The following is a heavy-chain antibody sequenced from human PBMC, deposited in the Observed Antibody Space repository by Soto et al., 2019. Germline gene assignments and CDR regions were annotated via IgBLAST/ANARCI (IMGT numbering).Heavy chain of an antibody. J-gene: IGHJ4*02. CDR2: IIPIFGTA. CDR1: GGTFSSYA. CDR3: ARGATPGYYFDY. D-gene: IGHD2-15*01. Sequence: SVKVSCKASGGTFSSYAISWLRQAPGQGLEWMGGIIPIFGTANYAQKFQGRVTITADESTSTAYMELSSLRSEDTAVYYCARGATPGYYFDYWGQGTLVTVSS. V-gene: IGHV1-69*13.